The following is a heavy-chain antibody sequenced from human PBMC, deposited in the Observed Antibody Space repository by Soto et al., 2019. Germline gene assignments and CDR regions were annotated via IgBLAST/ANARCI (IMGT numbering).Heavy chain of an antibody. CDR3: AKDDNYCAGGICYDVFDI. CDR2: IKRDGSET. Sequence: EVQLVESGGGLVQSGGSLRLSLVASGFTFSNYWMTWVGQAPGKGREWVANIKRDGSETYLVDSVRGRFTISRDNAKNSLYLQMNSLRAEDTAVYYCAKDDNYCAGGICYDVFDIWGQGTMVTVSS. J-gene: IGHJ3*02. V-gene: IGHV3-7*05. D-gene: IGHD2-8*02. CDR1: GFTFSNYW.